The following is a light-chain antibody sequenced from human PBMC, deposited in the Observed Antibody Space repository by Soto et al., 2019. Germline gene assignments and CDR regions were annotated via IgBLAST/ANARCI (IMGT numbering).Light chain of an antibody. CDR1: QGIGDT. J-gene: IGKJ4*01. CDR2: DTS. CDR3: QHYVNWPLT. Sequence: EIVMTQSPATLSVSPGDGATLSCRASQGIGDTLAWYQQKPGQTTRLLIYDTSNRATGVPARYSGSRSGAEFTLTISSRQSEDFAVYYCQHYVNWPLTCGGGTKVDSK. V-gene: IGKV3-15*01.